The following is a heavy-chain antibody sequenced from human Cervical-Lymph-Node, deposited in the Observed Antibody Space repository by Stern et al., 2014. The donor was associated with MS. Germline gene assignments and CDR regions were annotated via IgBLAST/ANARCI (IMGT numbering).Heavy chain of an antibody. CDR1: GGSISSSSYY. J-gene: IGHJ4*02. V-gene: IGHV4-39*01. CDR3: ARHEKVGANSDY. CDR2: IYYSGST. D-gene: IGHD1-26*01. Sequence: QLQLQESGPGLVKPSETLSLTCTVSGGSISSSSYYWGWIRQPPGKGLEWIGSIYYSGSTYYNPSLTSRVTISVDTSKNQFSLKLGPVTAADTAVYYCARHEKVGANSDYWGQGTLVTVSS.